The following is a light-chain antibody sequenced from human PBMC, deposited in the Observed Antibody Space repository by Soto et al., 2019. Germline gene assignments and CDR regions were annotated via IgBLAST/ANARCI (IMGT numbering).Light chain of an antibody. CDR2: GAS. V-gene: IGKV3-15*01. CDR3: QHYNNWPPWT. CDR1: QSVRSN. J-gene: IGKJ1*01. Sequence: EIVMTQSPANLSVSPGERATLSCGASQSVRSNLAWYQQKPGQDPRLLIYGASTRATGVPARFSGSGSGTECTLTISSLQSEDFAVYYCQHYNNWPPWTFCQGTKGEIK.